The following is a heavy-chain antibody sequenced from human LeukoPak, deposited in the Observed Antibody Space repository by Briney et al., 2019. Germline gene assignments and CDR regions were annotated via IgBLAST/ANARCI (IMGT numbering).Heavy chain of an antibody. V-gene: IGHV1-2*06. Sequence: GASVKVSCKASGYTLTDYYIHWVRQAPGQGLEWMGRISPKNDVTYFAQKFQDRVTLTTDTSISTAYMELNRLTSDDTAVYYCARGEAPPSYYIDYWGRGTLVTVSS. CDR2: ISPKNDVT. J-gene: IGHJ4*02. CDR3: ARGEAPPSYYIDY. D-gene: IGHD1-26*01. CDR1: GYTLTDYY.